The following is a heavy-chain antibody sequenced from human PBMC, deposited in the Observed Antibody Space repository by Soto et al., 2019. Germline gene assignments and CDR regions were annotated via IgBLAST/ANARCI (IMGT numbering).Heavy chain of an antibody. J-gene: IGHJ6*02. CDR1: GGTFSSYA. CDR2: IIPIFGTA. V-gene: IGHV1-69*13. CDR3: ARDIVATLTEGRKSYYYYGMDV. D-gene: IGHD5-12*01. Sequence: SVKVSCKASGGTFSSYAISWVRQAPGQGLEWMGGIIPIFGTANYAQKFQGRVTITADESTSTAYMELSSLRSEDTAVYYCARDIVATLTEGRKSYYYYGMDVWGQGTTVTVSS.